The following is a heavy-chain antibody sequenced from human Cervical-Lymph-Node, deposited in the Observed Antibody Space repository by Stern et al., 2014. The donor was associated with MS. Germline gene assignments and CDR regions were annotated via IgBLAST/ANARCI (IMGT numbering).Heavy chain of an antibody. D-gene: IGHD5-24*01. J-gene: IGHJ4*02. Sequence: DQLVESGPGLLKPSQTLSLSCTVSGVSISSGGYYWSWIRQLPGKGLEWIGYVSFSGSTSYNPSVTSRVSISVDTSKNQFSLNLRSVTAADTAVYYCANGGDEYNPIDYWGQGTLVIVST. CDR1: GVSISSGGYY. CDR2: VSFSGST. CDR3: ANGGDEYNPIDY. V-gene: IGHV4-31*03.